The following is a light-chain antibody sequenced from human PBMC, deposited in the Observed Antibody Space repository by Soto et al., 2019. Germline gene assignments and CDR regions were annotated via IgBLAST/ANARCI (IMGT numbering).Light chain of an antibody. CDR3: HQYNNWPPWT. CDR2: GAS. CDR1: QSVSSN. V-gene: IGKV3-15*01. Sequence: EIVMTHSPATLSVSPGERATLSCSASQSVSSNLAWYQQKPGQAPRLLIYGASTRATGIPARFSGSGSGTEFTLTISSLQSEDYAVYYCHQYNNWPPWTFGQGTKVDIK. J-gene: IGKJ1*01.